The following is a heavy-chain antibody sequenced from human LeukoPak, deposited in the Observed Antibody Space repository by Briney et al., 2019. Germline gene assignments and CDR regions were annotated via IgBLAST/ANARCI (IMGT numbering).Heavy chain of an antibody. D-gene: IGHD5-18*01. CDR3: ARVEGYSYNYALDY. CDR2: ITGSSSTI. J-gene: IGHJ4*02. Sequence: PGGSLRLSCAASGFTFSTYRMNWVRQAPGKGLEWVSYITGSSSTIYYADSVKGRFTISRDNAKNSLYLQMNSLRDEDTAVYYCARVEGYSYNYALDYWGQGTLVTVSS. V-gene: IGHV3-48*02. CDR1: GFTFSTYR.